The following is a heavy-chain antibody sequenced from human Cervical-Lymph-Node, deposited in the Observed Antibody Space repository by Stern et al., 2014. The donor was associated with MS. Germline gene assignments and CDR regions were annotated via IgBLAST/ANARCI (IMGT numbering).Heavy chain of an antibody. CDR3: ARTPYDFWSGYYGLDY. Sequence: QLQLQESGPGLVKPSQTLSLTCTVSGGSISSGGYYWSWIRQHPGKGLEWIGYIYYSGSTYDNPSSKSRVTISVDTSKNQFSLKLSSVTAADTAVYYCARTPYDFWSGYYGLDYWGQGTLVTVSS. V-gene: IGHV4-31*03. CDR2: IYYSGST. J-gene: IGHJ4*02. D-gene: IGHD3-3*01. CDR1: GGSISSGGYY.